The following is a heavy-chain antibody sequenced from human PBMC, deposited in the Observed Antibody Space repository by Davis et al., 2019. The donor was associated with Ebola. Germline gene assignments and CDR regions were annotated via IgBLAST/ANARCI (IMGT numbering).Heavy chain of an antibody. Sequence: GGSLRLSCAASGFTFSSYRMSWVRQAPGKGLEWVSSISIGGASTYYADSVKGQFTISRDNSKNTLYLQMDSLRAEDTAVYYCAKDRGGNYLDAFHIWGQGTMVTVSS. CDR2: ISIGGAST. CDR3: AKDRGGNYLDAFHI. V-gene: IGHV3-23*01. D-gene: IGHD2-15*01. J-gene: IGHJ3*02. CDR1: GFTFSSYR.